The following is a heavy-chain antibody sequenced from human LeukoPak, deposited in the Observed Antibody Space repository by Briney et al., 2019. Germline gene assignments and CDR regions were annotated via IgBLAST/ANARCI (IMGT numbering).Heavy chain of an antibody. J-gene: IGHJ4*02. Sequence: SETLSLTCAVSSGSIFSSNWWSWVRQPPGKGLEWIGQIFHSGSTSYSPSLKSRDTISMDKSKNQFSLRLTSVTAADTAVYYCARDSSGSYAYYFDYWGQGTLVTVSS. CDR1: SGSIFSSNW. V-gene: IGHV4-4*02. CDR2: IFHSGST. CDR3: ARDSSGSYAYYFDY. D-gene: IGHD1-26*01.